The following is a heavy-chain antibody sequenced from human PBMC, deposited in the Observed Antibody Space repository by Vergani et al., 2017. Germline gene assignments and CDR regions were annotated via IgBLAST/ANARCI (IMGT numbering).Heavy chain of an antibody. CDR3: ASLGYCSSTSCYHDY. Sequence: QVQLVQSGAEVKKPGSSVKVSCKASGGTFSSYAISWVRQAPGQGLEWSGGIIPIFGTANYAQKFQGRVTITADESTSTAYMDLSSLVSEDTAVYYFASLGYCSSTSCYHDYWGQGSLVTVSS. V-gene: IGHV1-69*01. CDR1: GGTFSSYA. D-gene: IGHD2-2*01. J-gene: IGHJ4*02. CDR2: IIPIFGTA.